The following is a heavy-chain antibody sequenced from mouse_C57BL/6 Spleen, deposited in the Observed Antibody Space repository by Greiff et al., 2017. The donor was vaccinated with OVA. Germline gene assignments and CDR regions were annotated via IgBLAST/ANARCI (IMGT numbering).Heavy chain of an antibody. CDR1: GFTFSDYG. D-gene: IGHD3-3*01. V-gene: IGHV5-17*01. J-gene: IGHJ3*01. CDR3: ARGGTWFAY. Sequence: EVQLVESGGGLVKPGGSLKLSCAASGFTFSDYGMHWVRQAPEKGLEWVAYISSGSSTVYYADTVTGRFTISRDTDKNTLFLPMTSLRSEDTAMYYCARGGTWFAYWGQGTLVTVSA. CDR2: ISSGSSTV.